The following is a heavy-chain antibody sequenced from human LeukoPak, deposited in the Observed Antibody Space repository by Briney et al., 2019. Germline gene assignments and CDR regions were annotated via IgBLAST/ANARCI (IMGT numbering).Heavy chain of an antibody. J-gene: IGHJ4*02. CDR1: GYTFIRFW. CDR2: IYPGDSET. D-gene: IGHD5-18*01. Sequence: GESLKISCKGSGYTFIRFWIGWVRQMPGKGLEWMGIIYPGDSETRYSPSFQGQVTISVDKSISTAYLQWSSLKASDTAVYYCATGGIYSSNFDYWGQGTLVTVSS. CDR3: ATGGIYSSNFDY. V-gene: IGHV5-51*01.